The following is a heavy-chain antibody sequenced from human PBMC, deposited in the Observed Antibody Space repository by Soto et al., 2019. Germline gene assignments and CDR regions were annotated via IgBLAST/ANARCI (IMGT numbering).Heavy chain of an antibody. Sequence: ASETLSLTCTVSGGSISSYYWSWIRQPPGKGLEWIGYIYYSGSTNYNPSLKSRVTISVDTSKNQFSLKLSSVTAADTAVYYCAXVGYCSSTSCYWDGMDVWGPGTTVTVSS. D-gene: IGHD2-2*01. CDR2: IYYSGST. CDR3: AXVGYCSSTSCYWDGMDV. V-gene: IGHV4-59*01. J-gene: IGHJ6*02. CDR1: GGSISSYY.